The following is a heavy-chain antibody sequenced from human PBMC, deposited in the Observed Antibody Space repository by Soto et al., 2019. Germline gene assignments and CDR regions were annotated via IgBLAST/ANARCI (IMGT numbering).Heavy chain of an antibody. D-gene: IGHD1-26*01. Sequence: QVQLQQSGPGLVKPSQTLSLTCAITGDSVSSNSAGWRWVRQSPSRGLEWLGRTYYRSKWYYEYAVSVRVRITINPDTSKNQFSLQLNSVTPEDTAVYFCARGEQYSGRIFDYWGQGTLVTVSS. CDR3: ARGEQYSGRIFDY. CDR1: GDSVSSNSAG. V-gene: IGHV6-1*01. CDR2: TYYRSKWYY. J-gene: IGHJ4*01.